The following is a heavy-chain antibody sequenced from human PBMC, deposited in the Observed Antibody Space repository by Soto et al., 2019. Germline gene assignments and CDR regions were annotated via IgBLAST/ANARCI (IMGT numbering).Heavy chain of an antibody. CDR1: GSTPTDLF. J-gene: IGHJ4*03. CDR3: AIVFVFRYCSSTSCPRFGY. D-gene: IGHD2-2*01. Sequence: ASVTVACTVFGSTPTDLFMHWGRQTPGKGLEWIGGFDPEDGETIYAQKFQCRVTMTEDKSTDTAYMELSSVRSEDTAVYYCAIVFVFRYCSSTSCPRFGYSGQRTL. V-gene: IGHV1-24*01. CDR2: FDPEDGET.